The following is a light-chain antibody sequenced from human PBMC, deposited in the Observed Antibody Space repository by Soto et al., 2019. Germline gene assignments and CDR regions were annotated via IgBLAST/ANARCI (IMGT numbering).Light chain of an antibody. CDR2: AAS. CDR3: QQSYSIWWT. CDR1: QSISSF. V-gene: IGKV1-39*01. J-gene: IGKJ1*01. Sequence: DIQMTQSLSSLSTSVGDRVTISCRASQSISSFLNWFQQKPGKAPKLLIYAASSLQSGVPSRFSGSGSGTNFTLTIDSLQPEDFATYYCQQSYSIWWTFGQGTKVDIK.